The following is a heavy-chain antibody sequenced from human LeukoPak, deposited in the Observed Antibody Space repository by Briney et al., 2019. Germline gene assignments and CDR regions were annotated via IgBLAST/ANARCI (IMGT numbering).Heavy chain of an antibody. CDR3: ARDLTMVRGVVGY. CDR1: GFTFSSYS. D-gene: IGHD3-10*01. J-gene: IGHJ4*02. CDR2: ISSSSSYI. V-gene: IGHV3-21*01. Sequence: GGSLRLSCAASGFTFSSYSMNWVRQAPGKGLEWVSSISSSSSYIYNADSVKGRFTISRDNAKNSLYLQMNSLRAEDTAVYYCARDLTMVRGVVGYWGQGTLVTVSS.